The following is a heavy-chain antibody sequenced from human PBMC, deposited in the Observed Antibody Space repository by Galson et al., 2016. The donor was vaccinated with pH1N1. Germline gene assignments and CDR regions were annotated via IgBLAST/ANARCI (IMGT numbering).Heavy chain of an antibody. Sequence: SLRLSCAASGFTFRSYGMHWVRQAPGKGLEWVAFIRYDGGSKYYADSVKGRFTISRDNARDTLFLQMTSLRPDDRAVYYYAKGLGTTLYYYFYFMDVWGKGTTVTVSS. V-gene: IGHV3-30*02. J-gene: IGHJ6*03. D-gene: IGHD1-26*01. CDR3: AKGLGTTLYYYFYFMDV. CDR1: GFTFRSYG. CDR2: IRYDGGSK.